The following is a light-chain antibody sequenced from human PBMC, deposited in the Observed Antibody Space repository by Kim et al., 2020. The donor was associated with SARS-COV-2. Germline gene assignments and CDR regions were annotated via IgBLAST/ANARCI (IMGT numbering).Light chain of an antibody. Sequence: QSVLTQPPSVSGAPGQRVTISCTGSYSNIWAGYDVQWYQQLPGTAPKLLIYGNSNRTSGIPDRFSGSESGASASLTITGLQAEDEADYYCQSYDSSLTGLCVYETGTKVTDL. V-gene: IGLV1-40*01. CDR1: YSNIWAGYD. CDR2: GNS. J-gene: IGLJ1*01. CDR3: QSYDSSLTGLCV.